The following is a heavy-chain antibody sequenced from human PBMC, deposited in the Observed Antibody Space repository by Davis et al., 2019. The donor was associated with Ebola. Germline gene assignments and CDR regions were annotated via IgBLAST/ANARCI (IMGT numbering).Heavy chain of an antibody. V-gene: IGHV3-33*01. D-gene: IGHD3-9*01. CDR1: GFRFTSYG. CDR3: AAINYDIFTGYYQDY. J-gene: IGHJ4*02. Sequence: PGGSLRLSCAASGFRFTSYGIHWVRHVPGKGLVWLALIWHDGSNEYYADSVKGRFTISRDNSKSTLFLQMNSLRAEDTAVYYCAAINYDIFTGYYQDYWGQGTQVTVSS. CDR2: IWHDGSNE.